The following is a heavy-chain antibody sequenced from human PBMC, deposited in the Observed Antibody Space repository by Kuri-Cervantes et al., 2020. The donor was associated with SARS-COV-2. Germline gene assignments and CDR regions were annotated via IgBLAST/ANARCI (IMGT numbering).Heavy chain of an antibody. CDR1: GFTVSSNY. J-gene: IGHJ6*03. CDR3: ARAAFYYYYYYMDV. Sequence: GGSLRLSCAASGFTVSSNYMSWVRQAPGKGLEWVAVISYDGSNKYYAGSVKGRFTISRDNSKNTLYLQMNSLRAEDTAVYYCARAAFYYYYYYMDVWGKGTTVTVSS. V-gene: IGHV3-30-3*01. CDR2: ISYDGSNK.